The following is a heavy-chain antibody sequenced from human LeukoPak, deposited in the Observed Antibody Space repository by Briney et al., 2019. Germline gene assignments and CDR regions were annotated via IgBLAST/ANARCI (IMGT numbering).Heavy chain of an antibody. J-gene: IGHJ5*02. CDR2: IYYSGST. Sequence: SETLSLTCTVSGGSISSSSYYWGWIRQPPGKGLEWIGSIYYSGSTYYNPSLKSRVTISVDTSKNQFSLKLSSVTAADTAVYYCARLGPRGLTLPIGIGFDPWGQGTLVTVSS. D-gene: IGHD3/OR15-3a*01. CDR3: ARLGPRGLTLPIGIGFDP. V-gene: IGHV4-39*01. CDR1: GGSISSSSYY.